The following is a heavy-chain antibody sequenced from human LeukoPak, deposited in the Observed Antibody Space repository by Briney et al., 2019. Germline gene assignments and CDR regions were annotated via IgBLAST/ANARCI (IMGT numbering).Heavy chain of an antibody. CDR3: ARELPPLEKYYFDY. Sequence: GGSLRLSCAASRFSFSNYAMSWVRQAPGKGLQWVAVIWYDGSNKYYADSVKGRFTISRDNSKNTLSLQMNSLRAEDTAVYYCARELPPLEKYYFDYWGQGTLVTVSS. D-gene: IGHD3-3*01. J-gene: IGHJ4*02. CDR2: IWYDGSNK. CDR1: RFSFSNYA. V-gene: IGHV3-33*08.